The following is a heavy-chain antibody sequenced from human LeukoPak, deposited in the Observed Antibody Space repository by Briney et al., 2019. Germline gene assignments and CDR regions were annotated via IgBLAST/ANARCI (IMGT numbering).Heavy chain of an antibody. J-gene: IGHJ4*02. V-gene: IGHV4-59*01. D-gene: IGHD3-16*01. CDR2: IYYSGST. Sequence: PSETLSLTCTVSGGSITSYYWSWIRQPPGKGLEWIGYIYYSGSTNYSPSLKSRVTISVDTSKNQFSLRLSSVTGADTAVYYCARGWGYFDYWGQGTLVTVSS. CDR1: GGSITSYY. CDR3: ARGWGYFDY.